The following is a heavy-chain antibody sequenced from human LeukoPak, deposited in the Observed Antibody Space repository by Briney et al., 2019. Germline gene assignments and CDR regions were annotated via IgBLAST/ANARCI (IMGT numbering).Heavy chain of an antibody. Sequence: ASVKVSCKASGGTFSSYAISWVRQAPGQGLEWMGGIIPIFGTANYAQKFQGRVTVTTDESTSTAYMELSSLRSEDTAGYYCASRYFDWLSPLYYYYYMDVWGKGTTVTVSS. CDR1: GGTFSSYA. D-gene: IGHD3-9*01. CDR3: ASRYFDWLSPLYYYYYMDV. V-gene: IGHV1-69*05. J-gene: IGHJ6*03. CDR2: IIPIFGTA.